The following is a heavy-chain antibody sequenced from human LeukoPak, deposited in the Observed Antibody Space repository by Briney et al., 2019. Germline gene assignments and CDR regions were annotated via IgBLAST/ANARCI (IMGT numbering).Heavy chain of an antibody. V-gene: IGHV4-4*07. CDR1: CGSFNNYY. CDR2: IYSSGST. Sequence: PSETLSLTCTVSCGSFNNYYWNWIRQPAGKGLEWIGRIYSSGSTDYNTSLKSRVTMSVDTSKNQFSLNLTSVTAADSAVYYCARGRGRLLLIDYWGQGTLVTVSS. D-gene: IGHD2-15*01. J-gene: IGHJ4*02. CDR3: ARGRGRLLLIDY.